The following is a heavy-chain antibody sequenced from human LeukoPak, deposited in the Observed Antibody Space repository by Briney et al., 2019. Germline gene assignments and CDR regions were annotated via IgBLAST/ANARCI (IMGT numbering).Heavy chain of an antibody. CDR3: ARGSSSSWYGPENWFDP. Sequence: SETLSLTCAVYGGSFSGYYWSWIRQPPGKGLEWIGEINHSGSTNYNPSLKSRVTISVDTSKNQFSLKLSSVTAADTAVYYCARGSSSSWYGPENWFDPWGQGTLVTVSS. V-gene: IGHV4-34*01. J-gene: IGHJ5*02. CDR1: GGSFSGYY. D-gene: IGHD6-13*01. CDR2: INHSGST.